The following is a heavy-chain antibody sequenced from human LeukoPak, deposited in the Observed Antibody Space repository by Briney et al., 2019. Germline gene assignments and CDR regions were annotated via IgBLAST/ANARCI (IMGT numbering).Heavy chain of an antibody. Sequence: SETLSLTCAVYGGSFSGYYWSWIRQPPGKGLEWIGEINHSGSTNCNPSLKSRVTISVDTSKNQFSLRLSSVTAADTAVYYCAREYSSGWYRGDYWGQGTLVTVSS. J-gene: IGHJ4*02. CDR2: INHSGST. CDR1: GGSFSGYY. D-gene: IGHD6-19*01. V-gene: IGHV4-34*01. CDR3: AREYSSGWYRGDY.